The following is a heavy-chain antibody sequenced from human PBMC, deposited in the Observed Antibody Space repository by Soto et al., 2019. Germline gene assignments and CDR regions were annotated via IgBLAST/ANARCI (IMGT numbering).Heavy chain of an antibody. D-gene: IGHD2-15*01. V-gene: IGHV1-3*01. Sequence: ASVKVSCKASGYTFISYAMHWVRQAPGQRLEWMGWINAGNGNTKYSQKFQGRVTITRDTSASTAYMELSSLRSEDTAVYYCAREGGGSAGAFDIWGQGTMVTVS. J-gene: IGHJ3*02. CDR1: GYTFISYA. CDR3: AREGGGSAGAFDI. CDR2: INAGNGNT.